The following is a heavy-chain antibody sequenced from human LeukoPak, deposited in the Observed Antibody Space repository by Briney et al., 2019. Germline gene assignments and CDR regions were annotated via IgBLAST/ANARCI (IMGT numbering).Heavy chain of an antibody. CDR2: IKQDGSEK. CDR3: ARDAVMITFGGAPSDAFDI. CDR1: GFTFSTYS. V-gene: IGHV3-7*01. J-gene: IGHJ3*02. D-gene: IGHD3-16*01. Sequence: GGSLRLSCAASGFTFSTYSMNWVRQAPGKGLEWVANIKQDGSEKYYVDSVKGRFTISRDNAKNSLYLQMNSLRAEDTAVYYCARDAVMITFGGAPSDAFDIWGQGTMVTVSS.